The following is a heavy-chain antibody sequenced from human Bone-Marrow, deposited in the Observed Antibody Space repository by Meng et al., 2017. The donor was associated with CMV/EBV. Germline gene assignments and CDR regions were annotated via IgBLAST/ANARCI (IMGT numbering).Heavy chain of an antibody. CDR1: GFTFSSYD. CDR2: IGTAGDT. D-gene: IGHD6-13*01. Sequence: GASLKISCAASGFTFSSYDMHWVRQATGKGLEWVSAIGTAGDTYYPGSVKGRFTISRENAKNSLYLQMNSLRAGDTAVYYCARGRGSSSWSYYYYYYGMDVWGQGTTVTVSS. V-gene: IGHV3-13*01. J-gene: IGHJ6*02. CDR3: ARGRGSSSWSYYYYYYGMDV.